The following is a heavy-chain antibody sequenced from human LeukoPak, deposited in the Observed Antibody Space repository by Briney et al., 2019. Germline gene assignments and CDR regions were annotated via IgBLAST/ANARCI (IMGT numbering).Heavy chain of an antibody. CDR3: AKEMGGSYYRRDAFDI. V-gene: IGHV3-30*18. CDR2: ISYDGTNK. Sequence: GGSLRLSCAASGFTFSSYGMHWVRQAPGKGLEWVAIISYDGTNKYYADSVKGRFTISRDNAKNSLYLQMNSLRAEDTAVYYCAKEMGGSYYRRDAFDIWGQGTRVTVSS. CDR1: GFTFSSYG. D-gene: IGHD1-26*01. J-gene: IGHJ3*02.